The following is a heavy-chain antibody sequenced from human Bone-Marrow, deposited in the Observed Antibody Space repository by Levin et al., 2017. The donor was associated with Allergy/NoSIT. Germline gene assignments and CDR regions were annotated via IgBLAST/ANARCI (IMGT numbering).Heavy chain of an antibody. CDR3: ARVNSVVVPATLGNHYYYYMDV. V-gene: IGHV4-61*01. CDR2: IYNSGST. D-gene: IGHD2-2*01. J-gene: IGHJ6*03. CDR1: GGSVRSGSYY. Sequence: SQTLSLTCTVSGGSVRSGSYYWSWIRQPPGKGLEWIGYIYNSGSTKYNPSLKSRVTTSVDTSKNQFSLKLSSVTAADTAMYYCARVNSVVVPATLGNHYYYYMDVWGKGTTVTVSS.